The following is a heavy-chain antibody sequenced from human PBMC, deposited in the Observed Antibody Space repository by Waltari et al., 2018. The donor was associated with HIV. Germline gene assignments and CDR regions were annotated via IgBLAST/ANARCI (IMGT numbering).Heavy chain of an antibody. J-gene: IGHJ4*02. CDR3: ARATYYYDSSEAPGFDY. D-gene: IGHD3-22*01. CDR1: GGSISSGGYY. V-gene: IGHV4-31*03. Sequence: QVQLQESGPGLVKPSQTLSLTCTVSGGSISSGGYYWSWIRPHPGKGLEWIGYIYYSGSTYYNPSLKSRVTISVDTSKNQFSLKLSSVTAADTAVYYCARATYYYDSSEAPGFDYWGQGTLVTVSS. CDR2: IYYSGST.